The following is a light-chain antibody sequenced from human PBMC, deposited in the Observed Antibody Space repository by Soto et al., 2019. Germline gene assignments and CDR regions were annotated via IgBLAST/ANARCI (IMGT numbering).Light chain of an antibody. CDR1: SSDVGSYNY. CDR3: SSYTTSSTRV. Sequence: QSALTQPASVSGSPGQSITISCTGTSSDVGSYNYVSWYQQHPATVPKLMIYDVNNRPSGVSDRFSGSKSGNTASLTISGLQAEDEADYYCSSYTTSSTRVFGTGTKLTVL. V-gene: IGLV2-14*03. CDR2: DVN. J-gene: IGLJ1*01.